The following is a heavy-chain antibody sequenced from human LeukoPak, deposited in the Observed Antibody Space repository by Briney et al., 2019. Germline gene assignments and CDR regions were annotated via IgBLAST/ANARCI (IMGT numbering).Heavy chain of an antibody. CDR3: AKDKRGGPYGVDY. Sequence: SGGSLRLSCAASGFAFSSYAMSWVRQTPGKGLEWVSAISGGGGSTCYADSVKGRFTISRDNSKDTLYLQMNSLRAEDTAVYYCAKDKRGGPYGVDYWGQGTLVTVSS. V-gene: IGHV3-23*01. CDR1: GFAFSSYA. D-gene: IGHD2-8*01. J-gene: IGHJ4*02. CDR2: ISGGGGST.